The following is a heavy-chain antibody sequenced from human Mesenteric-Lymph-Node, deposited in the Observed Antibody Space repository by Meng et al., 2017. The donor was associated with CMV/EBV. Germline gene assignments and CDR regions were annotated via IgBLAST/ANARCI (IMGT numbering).Heavy chain of an antibody. J-gene: IGHJ4*02. CDR2: IYNNGRT. CDR3: ARGRSVDYYDSSGYYTY. D-gene: IGHD3-22*01. Sequence: SETLSLTCSVSVGSISSYYWSWIRQSPGKGLEWIGYIYNNGRTDYNPSLKSRVTISLDTSKKQLSLKLTSVTAADTAVYFCARGRSVDYYDSSGYYTYWGQGTLVTVSS. CDR1: VGSISSYY. V-gene: IGHV4-59*01.